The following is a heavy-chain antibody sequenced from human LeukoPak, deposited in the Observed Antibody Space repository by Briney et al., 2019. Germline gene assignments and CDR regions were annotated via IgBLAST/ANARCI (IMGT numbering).Heavy chain of an antibody. V-gene: IGHV3-23*01. Sequence: GGSLRLSCAASGFIFSTNAMSWVRQAPGKGLEWVSAITDTGGSTSYADFVKGRFTISRDNSKNTLFLQMSSLRAEDTAVYHXXXDTTTXPYYYHYIDVWXRGTTVTVSS. J-gene: IGHJ6*03. CDR1: GFIFSTNA. D-gene: IGHD1-26*01. CDR3: XXDTTTXPYYYHYIDV. CDR2: ITDTGGST.